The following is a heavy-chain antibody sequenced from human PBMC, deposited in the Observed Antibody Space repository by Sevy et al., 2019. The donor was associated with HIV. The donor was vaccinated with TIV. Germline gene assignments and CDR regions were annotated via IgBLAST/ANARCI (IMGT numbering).Heavy chain of an antibody. CDR1: GFTFGGSA. J-gene: IGHJ3*02. Sequence: GGSLRLSCAASGFTFGGSAMHWVRQASGKGLEWVGRIRSKANTYATVSAASLKGRFTISRDDSKNTSFLQMNSLKTEDTAVYYCTRTKGLYGYYDSSGYQEDDAFDIWGQGPMVTVSS. CDR3: TRTKGLYGYYDSSGYQEDDAFDI. D-gene: IGHD3-22*01. CDR2: IRSKANTYAT. V-gene: IGHV3-73*01.